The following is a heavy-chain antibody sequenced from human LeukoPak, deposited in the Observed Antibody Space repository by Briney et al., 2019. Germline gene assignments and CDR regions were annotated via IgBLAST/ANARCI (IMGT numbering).Heavy chain of an antibody. D-gene: IGHD3-3*01. V-gene: IGHV1-8*01. J-gene: IGHJ4*02. CDR3: VAYDSFFDY. CDR1: GYTFTIYD. Sequence: ASVTVSFTASGYTFTIYDINWVRQAPGQGLEWLGWMNPNSGNTGYAQKFQGRVTMTRNTSISTAYMELNRLRSNDTAVYYCVAYDSFFDYWGQGTLVTVSS. CDR2: MNPNSGNT.